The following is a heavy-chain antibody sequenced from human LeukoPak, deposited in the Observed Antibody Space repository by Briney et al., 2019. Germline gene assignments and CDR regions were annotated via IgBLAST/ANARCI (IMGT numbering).Heavy chain of an antibody. CDR2: INPNSGGT. J-gene: IGHJ4*02. Sequence: GASVKVSCKASGYTFTSYGISWVRQAPGQGLEWMGWINPNSGGTNYAQKFQGWVTMTRDTSISTAYMELSRLRSDDTAVYYCARDRGDRGHFDYWGQGTLVTVSS. CDR3: ARDRGDRGHFDY. D-gene: IGHD3-10*01. V-gene: IGHV1-2*04. CDR1: GYTFTSYG.